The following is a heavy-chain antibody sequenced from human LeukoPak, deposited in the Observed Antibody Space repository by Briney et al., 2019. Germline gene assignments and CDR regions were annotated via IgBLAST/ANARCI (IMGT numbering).Heavy chain of an antibody. J-gene: IGHJ4*02. Sequence: SETLSLTCTVSGGSISNYYWSWIRQPPGKGLEWIGYIYYSGSTNYNPSLKSRVTISVDTSKNQFSLKLSSVTAADTAVYYCAREIRWYSSSWVDYWGQGTLVTVSS. CDR3: AREIRWYSSSWVDY. CDR2: IYYSGST. CDR1: GGSISNYY. V-gene: IGHV4-59*01. D-gene: IGHD6-13*01.